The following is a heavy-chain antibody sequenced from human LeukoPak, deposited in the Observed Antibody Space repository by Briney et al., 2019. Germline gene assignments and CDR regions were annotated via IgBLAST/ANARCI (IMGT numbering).Heavy chain of an antibody. J-gene: IGHJ4*02. CDR3: ARDLSGVTGYTYGRGIDY. Sequence: PGGSLRLSCAASGFTISSYWMSWVRQAAGGGLEWVANIKKDGSEKYYVDSVKGRFTISRDNAKTSLYLQMNSLRAEDTAVYYCARDLSGVTGYTYGRGIDYWGQGTLVTVSS. D-gene: IGHD5-18*01. CDR2: IKKDGSEK. CDR1: GFTISSYW. V-gene: IGHV3-7*01.